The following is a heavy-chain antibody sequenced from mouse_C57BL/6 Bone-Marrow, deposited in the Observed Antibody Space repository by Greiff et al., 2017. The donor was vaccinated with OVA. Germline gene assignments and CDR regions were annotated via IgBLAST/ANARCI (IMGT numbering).Heavy chain of an antibody. CDR2: TFYSGIT. CDR1: GFSINSDCY. V-gene: IGHV3-3*01. CDR3: ARGKDYDGYYVGYFDV. J-gene: IGHJ1*03. Sequence: EVKVVESGPSLVRPSQTLSLTCTVTGFSINSDCYWIWIRQFPGNHLEYIGYTFYSGITYYNPSLESRTYITRDTSKNQFSLKLSSVTTEDTATYYCARGKDYDGYYVGYFDVWGTGTTVTVSS. D-gene: IGHD2-3*01.